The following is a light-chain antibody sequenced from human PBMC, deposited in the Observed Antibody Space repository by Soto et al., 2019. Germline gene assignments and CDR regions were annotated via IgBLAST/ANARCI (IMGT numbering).Light chain of an antibody. Sequence: QSALTQPRSVSGSPGQSVNISCTGTSSDVGGYNYVSWYQQHPGKAPKLMIYDVSKRPSGVPDRFSGSKSGNTASLTISGLQAEDEADYYCFSYAGTYTVFGGGTKLTVL. CDR1: SSDVGGYNY. V-gene: IGLV2-11*01. CDR2: DVS. CDR3: FSYAGTYTV. J-gene: IGLJ2*01.